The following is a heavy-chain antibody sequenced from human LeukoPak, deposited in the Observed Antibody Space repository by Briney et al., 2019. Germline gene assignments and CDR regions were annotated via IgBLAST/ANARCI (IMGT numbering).Heavy chain of an antibody. CDR1: GGSISSYY. J-gene: IGHJ6*02. CDR2: IYYSGST. CDR3: ARYSIRDYGMDV. Sequence: SETLSLTCTVSGGSISSYYWSWIRQPPGKGLEWIGYIYYSGSTNYNPSLKSRVTISVDTSKNQFFLKLSSVTAADTAVYYCARYSIRDYGMDVWGQGTTVTVSS. D-gene: IGHD5-18*01. V-gene: IGHV4-59*01.